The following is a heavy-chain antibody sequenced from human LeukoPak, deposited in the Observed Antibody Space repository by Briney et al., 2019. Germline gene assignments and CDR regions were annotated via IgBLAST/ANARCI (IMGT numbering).Heavy chain of an antibody. D-gene: IGHD3-22*01. J-gene: IGHJ4*02. CDR1: GFTFSSYA. Sequence: GGSLRLSCAASGFTFSSYAMSWVRQAPGKGLEWVSAISGSGGSTYYADSVKGRFTISRDNSKNTLYLQMNSLRAEDTAVYYCAKSGGYESSGRGYYFDYWGQGTLVTVSS. CDR3: AKSGGYESSGRGYYFDY. V-gene: IGHV3-23*01. CDR2: ISGSGGST.